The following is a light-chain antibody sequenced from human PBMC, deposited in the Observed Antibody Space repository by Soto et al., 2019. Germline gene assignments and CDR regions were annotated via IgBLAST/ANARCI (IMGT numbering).Light chain of an antibody. Sequence: QSVLTQPPSASGTPGQRVIISCSGSSSNIGSNYVYWYQQFPGTAPKLLIYRNNQRPSGVPDRFSGSKSGTSASLTISGLRSEDEADYYCAAWDDSLSGPVFGGGTKLTVL. CDR3: AAWDDSLSGPV. J-gene: IGLJ2*01. V-gene: IGLV1-47*01. CDR2: RNN. CDR1: SSNIGSNY.